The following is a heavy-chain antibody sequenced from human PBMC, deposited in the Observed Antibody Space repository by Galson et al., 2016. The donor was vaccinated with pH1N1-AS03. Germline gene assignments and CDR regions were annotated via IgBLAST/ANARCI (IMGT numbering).Heavy chain of an antibody. V-gene: IGHV3-66*01. CDR3: ARERRYCGNECYLYYYYGMDV. J-gene: IGHJ6*02. CDR1: GVSVSDNY. Sequence: SLRLSCAASGVSVSDNYMTWVRQAPGKGLEWVSLISSAGTTSYTASVRGRFTISRDNSKNTLYLQMNSLRAEDTAGYYCARERRYCGNECYLYYYYGMDVWGQGTTVTVSS. D-gene: IGHD2-21*01. CDR2: ISSAGTT.